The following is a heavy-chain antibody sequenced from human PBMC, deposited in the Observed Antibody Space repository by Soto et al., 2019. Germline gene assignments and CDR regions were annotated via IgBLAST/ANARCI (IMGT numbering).Heavy chain of an antibody. V-gene: IGHV3-9*01. CDR1: GFIFDDYA. Sequence: EVQLVESGGGLVQPGRSLRLSCAASGFIFDDYAMHWVRQVPGKGLEWVSGISWNSDDRAYADSVKGRFTISRDNAKNALYLKINSLRAEDTAFYYCVKKIEFSFDYWGQGTLVTVSA. CDR2: ISWNSDDR. J-gene: IGHJ4*01. CDR3: VKKIEFSFDY.